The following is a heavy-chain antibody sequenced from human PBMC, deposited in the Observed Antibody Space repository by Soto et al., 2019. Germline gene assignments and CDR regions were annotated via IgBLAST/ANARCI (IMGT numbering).Heavy chain of an antibody. Sequence: SLKISCAASGFTFDDYAMHWVRQAPGKGLEWVSGISWNSGSIGYADSVKGRFTISRDNAKNSLYLQMNSLRAEDTALYYCAKDTIHYGSGSSVFDYWGQGTLVTVSS. CDR1: GFTFDDYA. D-gene: IGHD3-10*01. CDR3: AKDTIHYGSGSSVFDY. V-gene: IGHV3-9*01. CDR2: ISWNSGSI. J-gene: IGHJ4*02.